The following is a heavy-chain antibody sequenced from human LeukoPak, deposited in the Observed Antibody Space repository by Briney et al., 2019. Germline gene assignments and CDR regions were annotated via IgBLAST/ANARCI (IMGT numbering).Heavy chain of an antibody. Sequence: PGGSLRLSCAASGFTFSDYYMSWIRQAPGKGLEWVSDISSSGIIISYADSVKGRFTISRDNAKNSLFLQMNSLGAEDTAVYYCARGGNHYAFDFWGQGTLVTVSS. CDR3: ARGGNHYAFDF. CDR1: GFTFSDYY. J-gene: IGHJ4*02. V-gene: IGHV3-11*01. CDR2: ISSSGIII. D-gene: IGHD1-14*01.